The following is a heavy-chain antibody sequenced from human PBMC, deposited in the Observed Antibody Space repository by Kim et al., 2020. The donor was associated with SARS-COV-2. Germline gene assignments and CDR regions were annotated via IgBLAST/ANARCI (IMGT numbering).Heavy chain of an antibody. CDR2: ISDSGDRT. J-gene: IGHJ5*02. CDR1: GITFSNYD. D-gene: IGHD3-16*02. V-gene: IGHV3-23*01. CDR3: ATPRSRIYRS. Sequence: GGSLRLSCAASGITFSNYDMNWVRQAPGKGLEWVSSISDSGDRTYYVDSVKGRFTVSRDNSKNTLYLQMNSLRAEDTAVYYCATPRSRIYRSWGQGTLVTVSS.